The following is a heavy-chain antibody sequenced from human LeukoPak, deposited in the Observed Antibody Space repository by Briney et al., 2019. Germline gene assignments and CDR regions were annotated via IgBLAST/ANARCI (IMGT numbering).Heavy chain of an antibody. CDR2: INDNGNT. J-gene: IGHJ4*02. Sequence: SETLSLTCAVYGGSFSGHYWSWIRQPPGKGLEGIGEINDNGNTNYNPSLKSRVTMSVDRSKSQFSLKLSSVTAADTAMYYCAREILGATTPDYWGQGTLVAVSS. V-gene: IGHV4-34*01. D-gene: IGHD1-26*01. CDR1: GGSFSGHY. CDR3: AREILGATTPDY.